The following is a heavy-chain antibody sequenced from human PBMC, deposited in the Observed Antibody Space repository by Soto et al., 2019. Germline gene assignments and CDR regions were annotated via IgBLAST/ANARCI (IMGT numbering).Heavy chain of an antibody. CDR2: IRSKANSYAT. CDR1: GFTFSGSA. J-gene: IGHJ4*02. V-gene: IGHV3-73*01. CDR3: TRRNDYCGSGSSYTAFDY. D-gene: IGHD3-10*01. Sequence: RGSLRLCCAASGFTFSGSAMHWVRQASGKGLEWVGRIRSKANSYATAYAASVKGRFTXXXXXXKXTXYXXXXSLXTEDTAVYYCTRRNDYCGSGSSYTAFDYWGQGTL.